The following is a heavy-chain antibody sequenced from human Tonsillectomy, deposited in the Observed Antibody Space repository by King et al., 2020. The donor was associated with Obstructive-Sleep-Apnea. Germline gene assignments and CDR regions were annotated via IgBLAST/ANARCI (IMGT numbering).Heavy chain of an antibody. CDR1: GSTFNTYA. D-gene: IGHD3-16*02. CDR3: ARVAYVWGSYRYTAPVDY. V-gene: IGHV3-30*04. CDR2: ISYDGRNI. Sequence: VQLVESGGGVVQPGRSLRLSCAASGSTFNTYAMHWVRQAPGKGLEWVAVISYDGRNIDHADSVKGRFTISRDNSKKTLYLQMNSLRGDDTAVYYCARVAYVWGSYRYTAPVDYWGQGTLVTVSS. J-gene: IGHJ4*02.